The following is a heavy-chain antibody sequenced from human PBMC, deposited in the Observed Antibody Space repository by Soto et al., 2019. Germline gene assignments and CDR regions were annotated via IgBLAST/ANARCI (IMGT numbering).Heavy chain of an antibody. V-gene: IGHV1-3*01. CDR2: INAANGHT. D-gene: IGHD1-7*01. CDR1: GYSLPTHT. Sequence: QVLLVQSGAEVKKPGASVRISCKASGYSLPTHTIHWVRQAPGQRLEWMGWINAANGHTKYSQNFQGRVTISSHTSASTVYMTLTGLTSDDTAIYYCARANGNYDLGPTDYWGQGTLVNVSS. CDR3: ARANGNYDLGPTDY. J-gene: IGHJ4*02.